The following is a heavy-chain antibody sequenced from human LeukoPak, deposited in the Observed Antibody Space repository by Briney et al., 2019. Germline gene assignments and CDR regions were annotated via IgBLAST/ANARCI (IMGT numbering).Heavy chain of an antibody. J-gene: IGHJ4*02. CDR2: ISGSGRNT. CDR3: ATNYYDSSGYFPDFDY. CDR1: GFTFSSYA. Sequence: GGSLRLSCAASGFTFSSYAMNWVRQAPVKGLEWVSTISGSGRNTYYADSVKGRFTISRDNSKNTLYLQMNSLRAEDTALYHCATNYYDSSGYFPDFDYWGQGALVSVSS. D-gene: IGHD3-22*01. V-gene: IGHV3-23*01.